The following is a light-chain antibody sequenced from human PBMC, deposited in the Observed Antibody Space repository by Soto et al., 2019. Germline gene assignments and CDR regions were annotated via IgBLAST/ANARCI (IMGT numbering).Light chain of an antibody. CDR2: WAS. J-gene: IGKJ4*01. V-gene: IGKV4-1*01. CDR3: QQYYNTPRLT. Sequence: DIVMTQSPDSLAVSLGERATINCKSSQSVLYSSNNKNYLAWYQQKPGQPPKLLIYWASTRESGVPDRFSGSGSGTDFTLTISSLQAEDVAVDYCQQYYNTPRLTFGGGTKVEIK. CDR1: QSVLYSSNNKNY.